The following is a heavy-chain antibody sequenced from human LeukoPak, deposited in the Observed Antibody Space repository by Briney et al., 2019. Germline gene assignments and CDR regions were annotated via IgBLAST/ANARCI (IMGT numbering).Heavy chain of an antibody. CDR1: GYTFTSYG. CDR2: ISAYNGNT. CDR3: ARSQGYSSGEPYYYYYMDV. V-gene: IGHV1-18*01. Sequence: ASVKVSCKASGYTFTSYGISWVRQAPGQGLEWMGWISAYNGNTNYAQKLQGRVTMTTDTSTSTAYMELRSLRSDDTAVYYCARSQGYSSGEPYYYYYMDVWGKGTTVTVSS. D-gene: IGHD6-19*01. J-gene: IGHJ6*03.